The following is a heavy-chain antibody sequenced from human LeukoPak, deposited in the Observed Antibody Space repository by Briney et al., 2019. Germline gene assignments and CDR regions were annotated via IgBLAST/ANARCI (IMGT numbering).Heavy chain of an antibody. V-gene: IGHV1-69*05. J-gene: IGHJ4*02. Sequence: SAKVSCKASGGTFSSYAISWVRQAPGQGLEWMGRIIPIFGTANYAQKFQGRVTITTDESTSTAYMELSSLRSEDTAVYYCARDVEEYSYGYLDYWGQGTLVTVSS. CDR2: IIPIFGTA. CDR1: GGTFSSYA. CDR3: ARDVEEYSYGYLDY. D-gene: IGHD5-18*01.